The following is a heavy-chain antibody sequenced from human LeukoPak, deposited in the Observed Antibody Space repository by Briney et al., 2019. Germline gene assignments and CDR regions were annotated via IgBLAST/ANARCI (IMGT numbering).Heavy chain of an antibody. D-gene: IGHD3-10*01. CDR2: INSDGSST. CDR3: AREDYSGSGSYIAY. Sequence: GGSLRLSCAAYGFTFSRHWMHWVRQAPGKGLVWVSRINSDGSSTSYADSVKGRFTISRDNAKNTLYLQMNSLRAEDTAVYYCAREDYSGSGSYIAYWGQGTLVTVSS. J-gene: IGHJ4*02. V-gene: IGHV3-74*01. CDR1: GFTFSRHW.